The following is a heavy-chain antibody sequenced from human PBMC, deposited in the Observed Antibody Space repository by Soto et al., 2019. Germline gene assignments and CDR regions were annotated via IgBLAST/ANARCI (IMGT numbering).Heavy chain of an antibody. CDR2: INPNSGGT. J-gene: IGHJ4*02. CDR1: GYTFTGYY. D-gene: IGHD2-15*01. CDR3: AREVVAAKRLQPYY. Sequence: QVQLVQSGAEVKKPGASVKDSCKASGYTFTGYYMHWVRQAPGQGLEWMGWINPNSGGTNYAQKFEGSVTMTRDTSISPAYVELSRLSSDDTAVYYCAREVVAAKRLQPYYLGQAKLVTVSS. V-gene: IGHV1-2*02.